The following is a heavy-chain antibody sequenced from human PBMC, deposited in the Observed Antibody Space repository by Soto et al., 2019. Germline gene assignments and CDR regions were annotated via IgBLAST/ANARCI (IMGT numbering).Heavy chain of an antibody. CDR1: GFTFSSYG. V-gene: IGHV3-30*18. CDR3: AKDVVVGATPGLGDYYYYCGMDV. D-gene: IGHD1-26*01. Sequence: GGSLRLSCAASGFTFSSYGMHWVRQAPGKWLEWVAVISYDGSNKYYADSVKGRFTISRDNSKNTLYLQMNSLRAEDTAVYYCAKDVVVGATPGLGDYYYYCGMDVWGQGXTVTVYS. CDR2: ISYDGSNK. J-gene: IGHJ6*02.